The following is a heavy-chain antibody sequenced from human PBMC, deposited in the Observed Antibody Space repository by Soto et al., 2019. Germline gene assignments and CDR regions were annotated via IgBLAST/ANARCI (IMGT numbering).Heavy chain of an antibody. J-gene: IGHJ6*02. CDR2: ISSNGGST. CDR3: VKGAGYYDSSGPLYYYYYGMDV. CDR1: GFTFSSYA. V-gene: IGHV3-64D*06. Sequence: GGSLRLSCSASGFTFSSYAMHWVRQAPGKGLEYVSAISSNGGSTYYADSVKGRFTISRDNSKNTLYLQMSSLRAEDTAVYYCVKGAGYYDSSGPLYYYYYGMDVWGQGTTVTV. D-gene: IGHD3-22*01.